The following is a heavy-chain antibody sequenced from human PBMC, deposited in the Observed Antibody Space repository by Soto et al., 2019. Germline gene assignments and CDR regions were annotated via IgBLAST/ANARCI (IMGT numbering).Heavy chain of an antibody. J-gene: IGHJ5*02. CDR1: GYTFTSYD. CDR3: ARERSAAGTGWFDP. CDR2: MNPNSGNT. V-gene: IGHV1-8*01. Sequence: QVQLVQSGAEVKKPGASVKVSCKASGYTFTSYDINWVRQATGQGLEWMGWMNPNSGNTGYAQKFQGRVTMTRNNSISTXYXXXXSLRSEDTAXYYCARERSAAGTGWFDPWGQGTLVTVSS. D-gene: IGHD6-13*01.